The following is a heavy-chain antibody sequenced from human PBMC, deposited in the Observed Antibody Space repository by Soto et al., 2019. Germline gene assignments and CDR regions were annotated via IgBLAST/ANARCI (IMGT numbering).Heavy chain of an antibody. V-gene: IGHV3-23*01. D-gene: IGHD1-26*01. CDR3: AEGRGQNGSVDY. CDR1: GFTFSSYA. Sequence: EVQLLESGGGSVQPGGSLRLSCAASGFTFSSYAMHWVRRPPGKGLEWVSSISGSGGTAYYADSVKGRFTISRDSLVNTLYRQMSSLRSEDTPVYYCAEGRGQNGSVDYWGQGTVVTVSP. CDR2: ISGSGGTA. J-gene: IGHJ4*02.